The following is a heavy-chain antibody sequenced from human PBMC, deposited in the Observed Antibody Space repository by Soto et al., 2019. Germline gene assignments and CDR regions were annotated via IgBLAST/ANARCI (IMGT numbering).Heavy chain of an antibody. CDR2: ISYDGSNK. D-gene: IGHD3-22*01. J-gene: IGHJ3*02. CDR3: ARDRSSSFWGLLPKLDAIDI. Sequence: PGGSLRLSCAASGFTFSRYAMHWVRQAPGKGLEWVAVISYDGSNKYYADSVKGRFTISRDNSKNTLYLQMNSLRAEDTAVYYCARDRSSSFWGLLPKLDAIDIWGQGTMVTVSS. CDR1: GFTFSRYA. V-gene: IGHV3-30-3*01.